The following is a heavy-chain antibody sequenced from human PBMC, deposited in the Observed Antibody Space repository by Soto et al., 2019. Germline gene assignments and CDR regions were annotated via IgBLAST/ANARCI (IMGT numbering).Heavy chain of an antibody. D-gene: IGHD6-19*01. J-gene: IGHJ6*02. V-gene: IGHV4-34*01. CDR2: INHSGVT. CDR3: ARFSGSYYYAMDV. Sequence: SETLSLTCAVYGGSFSGYYWSWIRQPPGKGLEWIGEINHSGVTNYKPSLKRRVTISVDTSKNQFSLQLKPVTAADTALYYCARFSGSYYYAMDVWGQGSTVTVSS. CDR1: GGSFSGYY.